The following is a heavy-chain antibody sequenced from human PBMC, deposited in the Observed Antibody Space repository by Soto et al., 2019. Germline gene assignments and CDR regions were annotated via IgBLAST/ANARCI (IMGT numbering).Heavy chain of an antibody. Sequence: GGSLRLSCAVSGFAFSNYWMSWVRQAPGKGLEWVANIKKDGSEKYYVDSVKGRFTISRDNAKNSLDLEMNSLRGEDTAVYYCARDVGSWWENWGQGTLVTVSS. CDR2: IKKDGSEK. D-gene: IGHD6-13*01. CDR3: ARDVGSWWEN. CDR1: GFAFSNYW. J-gene: IGHJ4*02. V-gene: IGHV3-7*04.